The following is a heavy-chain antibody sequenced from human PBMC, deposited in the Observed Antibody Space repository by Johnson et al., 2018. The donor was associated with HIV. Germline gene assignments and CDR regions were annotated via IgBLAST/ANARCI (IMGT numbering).Heavy chain of an antibody. J-gene: IGHJ3*02. D-gene: IGHD6-19*01. V-gene: IGHV3-33*06. CDR1: GFTFSSYG. Sequence: QVQLVESGGGVVQPGRSLRLSCAASGFTFSSYGMHWVRQAPGKGLEWVAVIWYDGSNKYYADSVKGRFTISRDNSKNTLYLQMNSLRAEDTAVYYCVKLPVAPSCGDFDIWGQGTMVTVSS. CDR2: IWYDGSNK. CDR3: VKLPVAPSCGDFDI.